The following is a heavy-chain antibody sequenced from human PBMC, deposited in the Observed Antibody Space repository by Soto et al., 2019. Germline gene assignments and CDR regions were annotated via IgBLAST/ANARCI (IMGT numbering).Heavy chain of an antibody. Sequence: QVQLVESGGGVVQPGRSLRLSCAASGFTFSSYGMHWVRQAPGKGLEWVAVIWYDGSNKYYADSVKGRFTISRDNSKNTLYLQMNSLRAEDTAVYYCARDKIYYGSGSYPATLDYWGQGTLVTVSS. CDR2: IWYDGSNK. J-gene: IGHJ4*02. V-gene: IGHV3-33*01. CDR3: ARDKIYYGSGSYPATLDY. D-gene: IGHD3-10*01. CDR1: GFTFSSYG.